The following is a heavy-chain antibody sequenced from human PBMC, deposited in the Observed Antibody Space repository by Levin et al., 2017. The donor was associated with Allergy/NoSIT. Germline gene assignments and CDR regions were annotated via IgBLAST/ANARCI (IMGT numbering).Heavy chain of an antibody. V-gene: IGHV3-23*01. D-gene: IGHD1-26*01. J-gene: IGHJ4*02. Sequence: GGSLRLSCEASGFALSTYAMSWVRQAPGKGLEWVSSVSISGATTYYADSVKGRYTISRDNSRNTLSLQMTGLRAEDTAVYYGAKDDGASLKDPFDHWGQGTLVTVSS. CDR3: AKDDGASLKDPFDH. CDR2: VSISGATT. CDR1: GFALSTYA.